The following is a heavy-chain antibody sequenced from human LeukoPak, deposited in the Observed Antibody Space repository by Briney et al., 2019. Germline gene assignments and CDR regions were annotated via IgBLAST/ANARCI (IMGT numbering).Heavy chain of an antibody. CDR1: GFTVSSNY. Sequence: PGGSLRLSCAASGFTVSSNYVSWFRQAPGKGLEWVSLIYGGGSTRYADSVKGRFTIFRDSSKNTLYLQMNSLRAEDTAMYYCVRDSDSSGYYFSWGPGTLVTVSS. CDR2: IYGGGST. D-gene: IGHD3-22*01. CDR3: VRDSDSSGYYFS. J-gene: IGHJ4*02. V-gene: IGHV3-66*01.